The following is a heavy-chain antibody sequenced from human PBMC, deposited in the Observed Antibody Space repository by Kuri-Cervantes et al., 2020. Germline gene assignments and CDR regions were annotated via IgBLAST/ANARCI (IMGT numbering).Heavy chain of an antibody. CDR3: ARGPNLFRITIFGVPPPHFDY. V-gene: IGHV3-74*01. J-gene: IGHJ4*02. CDR1: GFTFSSYW. D-gene: IGHD3-3*01. CDR2: IHPDGTTT. Sequence: GESLKISCAASGFTFSSYWMHWVRQAPGKGLDWVSRIHPDGTTTTYADSVRGRFTISRDNAKNSLYLQMNSLRAEDTAVYYCARGPNLFRITIFGVPPPHFDYWGQGTLVTVSS.